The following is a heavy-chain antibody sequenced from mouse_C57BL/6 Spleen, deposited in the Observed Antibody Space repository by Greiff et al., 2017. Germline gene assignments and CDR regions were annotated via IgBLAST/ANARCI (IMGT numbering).Heavy chain of an antibody. D-gene: IGHD1-1*01. CDR3: ARGDYGSSFYAMDY. V-gene: IGHV1-7*01. CDR1: GYTFTSYW. CDR2: INPSSGYT. Sequence: VQRVESGAELAKPGASVKLSCKASGYTFTSYWMHWVKQRPGQGLEWIGYINPSSGYTKYNQKFKDKATLPADKSSSTAYMQLSSLTYEDSAVYYCARGDYGSSFYAMDYWGQGTSGTVSS. J-gene: IGHJ4*01.